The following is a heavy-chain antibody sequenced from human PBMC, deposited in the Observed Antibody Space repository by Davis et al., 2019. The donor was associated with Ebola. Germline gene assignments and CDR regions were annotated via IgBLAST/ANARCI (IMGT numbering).Heavy chain of an antibody. CDR2: GYHTGST. Sequence: MPSETLSLTCTVSGGSINSANYYWGWIRQPPGKGLEWIGSGYHTGSTYYNPSLRSRVTISVDTSKNQFSLKLSSVTAADTAVYYCAGIAAAGTLTGREMVTYYYGMDVWGQGTTVTVSS. J-gene: IGHJ6*02. CDR3: AGIAAAGTLTGREMVTYYYGMDV. V-gene: IGHV4-39*07. CDR1: GGSINSANYY. D-gene: IGHD6-13*01.